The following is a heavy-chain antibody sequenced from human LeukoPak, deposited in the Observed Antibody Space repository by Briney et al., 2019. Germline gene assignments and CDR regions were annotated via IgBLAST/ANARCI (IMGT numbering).Heavy chain of an antibody. CDR1: GGSVSSGSYY. V-gene: IGHV4-61*01. D-gene: IGHD3-10*01. J-gene: IGHJ6*04. CDR3: ARDSVYYYGSGSALAYSYYGMDV. CDR2: IYYSGST. Sequence: PSETLSLTCTVSGGSVSSGSYYWSWIRQPPGKGLEWIGYIYYSGSTNYNPSLKSRVTISVDTPKNQFSLKLSSVTAADTAVYYCARDSVYYYGSGSALAYSYYGMDVWGKGTTVTVSS.